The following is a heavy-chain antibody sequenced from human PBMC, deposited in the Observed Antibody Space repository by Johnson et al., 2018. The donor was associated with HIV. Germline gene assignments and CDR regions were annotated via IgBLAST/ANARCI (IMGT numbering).Heavy chain of an antibody. CDR3: ARGADPGIAAALV. CDR2: IWYDGNNK. D-gene: IGHD6-13*01. J-gene: IGHJ3*01. V-gene: IGHV3-33*01. CDR1: GFTFSSYG. Sequence: QVQLVESGGGVVQPGKSLRLSCVASGFTFSSYGMHWVRQTPGKGLQWVANIWYDGNNKYYADSVKGRFTVSRDNSKNTLHLQMNSLRAEDTAVYFCARGADPGIAAALVWGQGTMVTVSS.